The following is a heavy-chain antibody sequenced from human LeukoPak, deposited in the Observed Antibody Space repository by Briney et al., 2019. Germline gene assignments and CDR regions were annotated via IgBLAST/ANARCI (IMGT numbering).Heavy chain of an antibody. CDR2: IDSSSSTI. CDR3: ARDENPTVDCSSSSCIYFYYMDV. D-gene: IGHD2-2*01. V-gene: IGHV3-48*04. J-gene: IGHJ6*03. Sequence: GGSLRLSCTASEFSFSSYNMNWVRQARGKGLEWVSYIDSSSSTIYYADSVKGRFTISRDNAENSLNLQMNSLRAEDTAVYYCARDENPTVDCSSSSCIYFYYMDVWGKGTTVTVSS. CDR1: EFSFSSYN.